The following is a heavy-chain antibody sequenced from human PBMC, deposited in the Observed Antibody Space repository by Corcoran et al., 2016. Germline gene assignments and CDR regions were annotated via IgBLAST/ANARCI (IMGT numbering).Heavy chain of an antibody. CDR3: ARDSHLWSSYWYFGL. CDR1: GGSISSYY. Sequence: QVQLQESGPGLVKPSETLSLTCAVSGGSISSYYWSWIRQPAGRGLEWIGRIYSSGSTNYNPSLKSRVTMSEDTPKNQLSLRMRSVTAADTAVYYCARDSHLWSSYWYFGLWGRGTLGTVSS. J-gene: IGHJ2*01. D-gene: IGHD3-10*01. V-gene: IGHV4-4*07. CDR2: IYSSGST.